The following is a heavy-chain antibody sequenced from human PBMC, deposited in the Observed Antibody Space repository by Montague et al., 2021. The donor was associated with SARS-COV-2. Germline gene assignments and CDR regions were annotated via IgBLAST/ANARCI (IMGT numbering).Heavy chain of an antibody. CDR1: GGSITNNIYY. D-gene: IGHD3-22*01. CDR2: IYYTGNT. Sequence: SETLSLTCTVSGGSITNNIYYWAWIRQPPGKGLEWIGSIYYTGNTYYNPSLKSRVTISVVTSKDRFTLKLSSVTAAETAVYYCARLKRYFDSSGSPSAFDFWGQGTKVTVSS. J-gene: IGHJ3*01. CDR3: ARLKRYFDSSGSPSAFDF. V-gene: IGHV4-39*02.